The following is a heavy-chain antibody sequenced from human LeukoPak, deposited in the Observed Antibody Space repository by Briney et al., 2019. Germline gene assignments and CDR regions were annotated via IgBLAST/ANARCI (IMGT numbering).Heavy chain of an antibody. CDR2: IYSGGST. CDR3: ARDRTSGGYSNYALDY. Sequence: GGSLRLSCAASGFTVSSNYMSWVRQAPGKGLEWVSVIYSGGSTYYADSVKGRFTISRDNAKNSLYLQMNSLRAEDTAVYYCARDRTSGGYSNYALDYWGQGTLVTVSS. D-gene: IGHD4-11*01. V-gene: IGHV3-66*01. CDR1: GFTVSSNY. J-gene: IGHJ4*02.